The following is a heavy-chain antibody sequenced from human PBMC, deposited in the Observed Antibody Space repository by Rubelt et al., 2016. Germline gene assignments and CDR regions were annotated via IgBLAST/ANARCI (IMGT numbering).Heavy chain of an antibody. Sequence: IYYSGSTYYNPSLKSRVTISVDTSKNQFSLKLSSVTAADTAVYYCARDDSENYYGSGSYNYWGQGTLVTVSS. V-gene: IGHV4-39*07. CDR3: ARDDSENYYGSGSYNY. J-gene: IGHJ4*02. CDR2: IYYSGST. D-gene: IGHD3-10*01.